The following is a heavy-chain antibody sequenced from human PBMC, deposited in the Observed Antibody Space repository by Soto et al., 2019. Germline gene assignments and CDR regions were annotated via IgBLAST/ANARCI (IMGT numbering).Heavy chain of an antibody. V-gene: IGHV3-30*18. CDR1: GFAFSSYG. J-gene: IGHJ4*02. CDR2: ISYDGSNK. Sequence: GSLRLCCAASGFAFSSYGMHWVRQAPGKGLEWVAVISYDGSNKYYADSVKGRFTISRDNSKNALYLQMNSLRAEDTAVYYCAKDLSAYFDYWGEGTLVTVS. CDR3: AKDLSAYFDY.